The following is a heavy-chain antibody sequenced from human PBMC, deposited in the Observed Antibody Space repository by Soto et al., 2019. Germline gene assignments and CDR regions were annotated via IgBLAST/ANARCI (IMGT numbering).Heavy chain of an antibody. V-gene: IGHV3-23*01. D-gene: IGHD6-13*01. Sequence: EVQLMESGGGLVQPGGSLRLSCAASEFSFSSYALNWVRQAPGKGLEWVSAIIATATTTYYAESVKGRFTISRDNSKRTLFLQMDSLSPEDTAVYYCATYSSPFDYWGQGTLVTVSS. CDR2: IIATATTT. CDR3: ATYSSPFDY. CDR1: EFSFSSYA. J-gene: IGHJ4*02.